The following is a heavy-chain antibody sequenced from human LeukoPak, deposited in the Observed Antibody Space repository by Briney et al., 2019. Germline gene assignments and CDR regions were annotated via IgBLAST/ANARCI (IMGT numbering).Heavy chain of an antibody. CDR2: IYYSGST. V-gene: IGHV4-39*01. J-gene: IGHJ4*02. CDR3: ARRTRVETTDN. Sequence: PSETLSLTCTVSGGSISSSSYYWRWIRQPPGKGLEWIGSIYYSGSTYYNPSLKSRVTISVDTSKNQFSLKLSSVTAADTAVYYCARRTRVETTDNWGQGTLVTVSS. CDR1: GGSISSSSYY. D-gene: IGHD1-7*01.